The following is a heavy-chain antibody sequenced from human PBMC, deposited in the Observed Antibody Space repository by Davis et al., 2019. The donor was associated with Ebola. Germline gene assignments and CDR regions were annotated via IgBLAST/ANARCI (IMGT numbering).Heavy chain of an antibody. CDR3: AREVGETKLDQ. Sequence: SVKVSCKASGGTFSSYAISWVRQAPGQGLDWMGGIIPVSGVPKYAQDFQGRVTITADESTSTAYMELSSLRSEDTAVYYCAREVGETKLDQWGQGTLVTVSS. D-gene: IGHD1-26*01. V-gene: IGHV1-69*13. J-gene: IGHJ4*02. CDR2: IIPVSGVP. CDR1: GGTFSSYA.